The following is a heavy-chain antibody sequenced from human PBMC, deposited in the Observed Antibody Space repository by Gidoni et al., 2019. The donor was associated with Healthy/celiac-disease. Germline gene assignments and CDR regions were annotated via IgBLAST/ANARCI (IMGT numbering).Heavy chain of an antibody. J-gene: IGHJ4*02. CDR2: ISSSGSTI. D-gene: IGHD3-22*01. Sequence: EVQLGESGGGLVQPGGSLRLSCAASGLTFSMYAMNWVRQAPGKGLGWVSYISSSGSTIYYADSVKGRFTISRDNAKNSLYLQMNSLRAEDTAVYYCATTYYYDSSGYYYGNYFDYWGQGTLVTVSS. CDR1: GLTFSMYA. V-gene: IGHV3-48*03. CDR3: ATTYYYDSSGYYYGNYFDY.